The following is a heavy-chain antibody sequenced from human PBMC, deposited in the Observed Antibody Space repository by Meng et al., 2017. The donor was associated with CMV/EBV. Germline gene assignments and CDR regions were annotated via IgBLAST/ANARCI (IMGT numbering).Heavy chain of an antibody. CDR3: AREHTAMVTWGLLDY. CDR1: GFTFSSYP. Sequence: GESLKISCVASGFTFSSYPMSWVRQAPGKGLEWVAVISYDGSNKYYADSVKGRFTISRDNSKNTLYLQMNSLRAEDTAVYYCAREHTAMVTWGLLDYWGQGTLVTVSS. CDR2: ISYDGSNK. J-gene: IGHJ4*02. V-gene: IGHV3-30-3*01. D-gene: IGHD5-18*01.